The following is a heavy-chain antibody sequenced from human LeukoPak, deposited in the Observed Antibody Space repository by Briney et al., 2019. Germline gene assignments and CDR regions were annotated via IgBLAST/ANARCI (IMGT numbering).Heavy chain of an antibody. Sequence: ASVKVSCKVSGYTLTELSMHWVRQAPGKGLEWMGGFDPEDGETIYAQKFQGRVTMTEDTSTDTAYMELSSLRSEDTAVYYCATRLFDCSSTSCYNYWGQGTLVTVSS. CDR3: ATRLFDCSSTSCYNY. CDR1: GYTLTELS. D-gene: IGHD2-2*02. J-gene: IGHJ4*02. CDR2: FDPEDGET. V-gene: IGHV1-24*01.